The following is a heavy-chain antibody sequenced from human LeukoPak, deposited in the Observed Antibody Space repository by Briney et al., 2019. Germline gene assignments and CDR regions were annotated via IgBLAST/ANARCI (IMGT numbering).Heavy chain of an antibody. D-gene: IGHD6-13*01. CDR3: ARVLPQQLVHY. V-gene: IGHV4-34*01. CDR1: GGSFSGYY. J-gene: IGHJ4*02. CDR2: INHSGST. Sequence: SETLSLTCAVYGGSFSGYYWSWIRQPPGKGLEWIGEINHSGSTNYNPSLKSRVTISVDTSKNQFSLKLSSVTAADTAVYYCARVLPQQLVHYWGQGTLVTVSS.